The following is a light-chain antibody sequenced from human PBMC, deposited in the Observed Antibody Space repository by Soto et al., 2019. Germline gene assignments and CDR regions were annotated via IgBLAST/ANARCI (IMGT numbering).Light chain of an antibody. J-gene: IGKJ4*01. CDR2: GAS. V-gene: IGKV3-20*01. Sequence: ILLTHSPAIVALSPGDRPTLACRASQSVSSSYLAWYQHKPGQAPRLLIHGASSRVTGIPDRFSGSGSGTDFTLTITRLEPEDFAVYYCQQYQSLTFGGGTKVDIK. CDR3: QQYQSLT. CDR1: QSVSSSY.